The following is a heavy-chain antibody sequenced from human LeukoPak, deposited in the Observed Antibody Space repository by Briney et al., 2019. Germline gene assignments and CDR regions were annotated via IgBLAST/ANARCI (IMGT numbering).Heavy chain of an antibody. CDR1: GYSISSGHY. Sequence: PSETLSLTCTVSGYSISSGHYWGWIRQPPGRGLEWIGTIYPTGSTYYNPSLKSRVTISLDTSKNQFSLKVTSVTAADTAVYYCARDIVGPHYYFDYWGQGTLVTVSS. CDR2: IYPTGST. J-gene: IGHJ4*02. CDR3: ARDIVGPHYYFDY. D-gene: IGHD2-15*01. V-gene: IGHV4-38-2*02.